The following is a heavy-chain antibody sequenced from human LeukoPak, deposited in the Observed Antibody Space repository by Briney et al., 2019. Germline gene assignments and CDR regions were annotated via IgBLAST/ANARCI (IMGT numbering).Heavy chain of an antibody. CDR1: GGSISGYY. V-gene: IGHV4-59*01. D-gene: IGHD6-19*01. CDR2: IYYSGST. CDR3: ARVGGWRDAFDI. J-gene: IGHJ3*02. Sequence: PSETLSLTCTVSGGSISGYYWSWIRQPPGKGLEWIGYIYYSGSTNYNPSLKSRVTISVDTSKNQFSLKLSSVTAADTAVYYCARVGGWRDAFDIWGQGTMVTVSS.